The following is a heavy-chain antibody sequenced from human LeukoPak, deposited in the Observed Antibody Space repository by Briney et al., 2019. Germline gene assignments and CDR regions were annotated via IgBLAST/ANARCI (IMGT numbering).Heavy chain of an antibody. D-gene: IGHD3-10*01. Sequence: PSETLSLTCTVSGGSMNSRSYYWGWIRQPPGKGLEFIGSIFYTGSAYYNPSLKSRVSISVDTSKSHFSPNLISVTAADTALYYCASLFYFGSGSFPTYWGLGTLVTVSS. CDR3: ASLFYFGSGSFPTY. V-gene: IGHV4-39*01. CDR1: GGSMNSRSYY. CDR2: IFYTGSA. J-gene: IGHJ4*02.